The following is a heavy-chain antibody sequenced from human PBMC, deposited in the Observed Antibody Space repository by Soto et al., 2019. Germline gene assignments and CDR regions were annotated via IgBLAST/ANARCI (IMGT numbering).Heavy chain of an antibody. V-gene: IGHV4-31*03. Sequence: QVQLQESGPGLVQPSQTLSLTCTVSGGSISSGGYYWSWIRQHPGTGLEWIGHISYSGSTYYNTSLKSRVTISVDAARNQFSLIVNSVTVAAAAVDYCARGVLHWGEGALVTVSS. CDR1: GGSISSGGYY. CDR3: ARGVLH. J-gene: IGHJ4*01. CDR2: ISYSGST.